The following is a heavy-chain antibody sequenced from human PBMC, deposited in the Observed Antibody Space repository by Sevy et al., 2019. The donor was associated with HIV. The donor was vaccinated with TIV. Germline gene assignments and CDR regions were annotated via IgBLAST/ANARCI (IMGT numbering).Heavy chain of an antibody. V-gene: IGHV1-2*02. Sequence: ASVKVSCKASGYTFTHYYIHWVRQAPGQGLEWMGWINPHIGGTNFAQKFQGRVTMTRDTSISTAYLDLSRLRSDDTAIYYCARGDSLVVPPATVDYWGQGTLVTVSS. D-gene: IGHD2-2*01. CDR1: GYTFTHYY. CDR2: INPHIGGT. J-gene: IGHJ4*02. CDR3: ARGDSLVVPPATVDY.